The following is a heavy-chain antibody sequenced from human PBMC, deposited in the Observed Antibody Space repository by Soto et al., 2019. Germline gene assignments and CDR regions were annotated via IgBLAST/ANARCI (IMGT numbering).Heavy chain of an antibody. J-gene: IGHJ3*02. CDR3: ARARTTSGAFDI. D-gene: IGHD4-17*01. CDR2: ISSSSSYT. CDR1: GFTFSDYY. Sequence: LRLSCAASGFTFSDYYMSWIRQAPGKGLEWVSYISSSSSYTNYADSVKGRFTISRDNAKNSLYLQMNSLRAEDTAVYYCARARTTSGAFDIWGQGTMVTVSS. V-gene: IGHV3-11*06.